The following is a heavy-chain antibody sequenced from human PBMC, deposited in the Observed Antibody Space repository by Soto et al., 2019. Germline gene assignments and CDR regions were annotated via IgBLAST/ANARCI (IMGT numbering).Heavy chain of an antibody. CDR1: GGSISSSSYY. CDR2: IYYSGST. J-gene: IGHJ6*03. V-gene: IGHV4-39*07. CDR3: ARTFYEYYYMDV. Sequence: SETLSLTCTVSGGSISSSSYYWGWIRQPPGKGLEWIGSIYYSGSTNYNPSLKSRVTISVDTSKNQFSLRLSSVTAADTAVYYCARTFYEYYYMDVWGKGTTVTVSS.